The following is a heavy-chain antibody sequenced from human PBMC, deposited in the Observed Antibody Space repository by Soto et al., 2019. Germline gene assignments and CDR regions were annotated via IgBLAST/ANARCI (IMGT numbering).Heavy chain of an antibody. CDR3: AHSRGTGVYCDSTSCLSWFDP. J-gene: IGHJ5*02. Sequence: QITLEESGPTPVEPTQTLTLTCTFSGFSLSASGVGVGWIRQPPGEALEWLALVSWNGDERYSPSLKSRLTITKDTSKNQVVLTMTNMDPVDTATYYCAHSRGTGVYCDSTSCLSWFDPWGQGALVTVSS. CDR1: GFSLSASGVG. D-gene: IGHD2-2*01. CDR2: VSWNGDE. V-gene: IGHV2-5*01.